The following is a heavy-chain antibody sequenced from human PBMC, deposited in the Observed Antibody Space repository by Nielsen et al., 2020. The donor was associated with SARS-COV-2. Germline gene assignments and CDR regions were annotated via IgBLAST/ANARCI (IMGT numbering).Heavy chain of an antibody. CDR2: TSSSDFYK. J-gene: IGHJ4*02. V-gene: IGHV3-21*04. Sequence: GGSLRLSCVADGFTFDKYTMNWVRQAPGKGLEWVSSTSSSDFYKHYAESVKGRFTISRDNAKNSLYLQMNSLRAEDTALYYCAKFGSAPGDYEPDYWGQGTLVTVSS. CDR3: AKFGSAPGDYEPDY. D-gene: IGHD4-17*01. CDR1: GFTFDKYT.